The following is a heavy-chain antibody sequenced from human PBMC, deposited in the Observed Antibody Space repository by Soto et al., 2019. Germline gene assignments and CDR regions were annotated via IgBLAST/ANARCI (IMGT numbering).Heavy chain of an antibody. J-gene: IGHJ4*02. CDR2: IYHSGST. D-gene: IGHD4-17*01. CDR3: ARASDYGGNSFDY. CDR1: GGSISSGGYS. V-gene: IGHV4-30-2*01. Sequence: QLQLQESGSGLVKPSQTLSHTCAVSGGSISSGGYSWSWIRQPPGKGLEWIGYIYHSGSTYYNPSLKSRVTISVDRSKNQFSLKLSSVTAADTAVYYCARASDYGGNSFDYWGQGTLVTVSS.